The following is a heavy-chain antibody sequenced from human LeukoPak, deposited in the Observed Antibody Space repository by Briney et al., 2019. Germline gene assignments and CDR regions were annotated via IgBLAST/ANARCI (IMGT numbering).Heavy chain of an antibody. CDR3: AKGFFYYYDSSTYLDY. V-gene: IGHV3-30*18. CDR1: GFTFISYD. CDR2: IPYDGSNK. Sequence: PGGSLRLSCAASGFTFISYDMHWVRQAPGKGLEWVAVIPYDGSNKYYADSVKGRFTISRDNSKNTLYLQMNSLRAEDTAVYYCAKGFFYYYDSSTYLDYWGQGTLVTVSS. D-gene: IGHD3-22*01. J-gene: IGHJ4*02.